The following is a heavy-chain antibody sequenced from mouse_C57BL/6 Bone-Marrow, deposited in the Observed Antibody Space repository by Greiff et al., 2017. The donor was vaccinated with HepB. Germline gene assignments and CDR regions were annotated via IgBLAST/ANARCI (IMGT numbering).Heavy chain of an antibody. CDR3: ARDFHYYGSLDY. CDR1: GYTFTSYG. CDR2: IYPRSGNT. J-gene: IGHJ2*01. V-gene: IGHV1-81*01. Sequence: QVQLQQPGAELARPGASVKLSCKASGYTFTSYGISWVKQRTGQGLEWIGEIYPRSGNTYYNEKFKGKATLTADKSSSTAYMELRSLTSEDSAVYFCARDFHYYGSLDYWGQGTTLTVSS. D-gene: IGHD1-1*01.